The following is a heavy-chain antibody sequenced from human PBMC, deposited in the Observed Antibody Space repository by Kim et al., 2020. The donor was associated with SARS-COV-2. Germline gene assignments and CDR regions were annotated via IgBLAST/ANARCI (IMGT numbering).Heavy chain of an antibody. CDR2: INTNTQKP. J-gene: IGHJ4*02. V-gene: IGHV7-4-1*02. CDR1: GYRFSQHA. CDR3: ARVGGLGGDAGGDY. D-gene: IGHD3-9*01. Sequence: ASVKVSCTASGYRFSQHAINWVRQAPGQGFEWMGWINTNTQKPTYAQAFTGRFVFSLDTSVSTAYLQINSLRADDTAVYYCARVGGLGGDAGGDYWGQGTLVTVSS.